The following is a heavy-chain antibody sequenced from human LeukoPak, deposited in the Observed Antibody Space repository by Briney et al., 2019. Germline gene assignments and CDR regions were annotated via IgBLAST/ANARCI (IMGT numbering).Heavy chain of an antibody. Sequence: GGSLRLSCAASGFTFSSYGMHWVRQAPGKGLEWVAFIRYDGSNKYYADSVKGRFTISRDNAKNSLYLQMNGLRSDDTAVYYCASPGPTGYFYYYTDVWGKGTTVTVSS. J-gene: IGHJ6*03. CDR2: IRYDGSNK. CDR1: GFTFSSYG. V-gene: IGHV3-30*02. CDR3: ASPGPTGYFYYYTDV. D-gene: IGHD4-17*01.